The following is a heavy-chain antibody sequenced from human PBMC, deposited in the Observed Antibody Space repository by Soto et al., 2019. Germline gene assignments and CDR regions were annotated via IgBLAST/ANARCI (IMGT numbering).Heavy chain of an antibody. J-gene: IGHJ3*02. CDR1: GLTFSCCA. D-gene: IGHD1-26*01. Sequence: GGSLRLSCAASGLTFSCCAMHWVRQAPGKGLEWVALIYSDGSNNYYADSVKGRFTISRDNSKNTVYLQINSLRADDTAVYYCARDPQGIVDAFDIWGQGTMVTVSS. V-gene: IGHV3-33*01. CDR2: IYSDGSNN. CDR3: ARDPQGIVDAFDI.